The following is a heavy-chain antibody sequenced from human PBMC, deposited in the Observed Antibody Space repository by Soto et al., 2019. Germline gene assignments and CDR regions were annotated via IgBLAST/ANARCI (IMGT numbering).Heavy chain of an antibody. D-gene: IGHD6-19*01. Sequence: GGSLRLSCAASGFTFSSYSMNWVRQAPGKGLEWVSSISSSSSYIYYADSVKGRFTISRDNAKNSLYLQMNSLRAEDTAVYYCARVIIAVAGPAAFDIWGQGTMVTVSS. CDR3: ARVIIAVAGPAAFDI. CDR2: ISSSSSYI. V-gene: IGHV3-21*01. J-gene: IGHJ3*02. CDR1: GFTFSSYS.